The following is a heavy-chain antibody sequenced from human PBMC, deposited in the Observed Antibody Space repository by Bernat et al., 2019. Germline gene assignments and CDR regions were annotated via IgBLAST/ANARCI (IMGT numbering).Heavy chain of an antibody. CDR3: ARDNLDAFDI. CDR1: GVTFSSYT. V-gene: IGHV3-48*01. Sequence: GGGGGGVGRPGGSLGGSGAASGVTFSSYTMDWVRQAPGRGLEWVSYISYSDNTIYYADTVTGRFTISRDTAKNSLYLQMNSLGAEDTAVYDCARDNLDAFDIWGQGTMVTVSS. CDR2: ISYSDNTI. J-gene: IGHJ3*02. D-gene: IGHD1-20*01.